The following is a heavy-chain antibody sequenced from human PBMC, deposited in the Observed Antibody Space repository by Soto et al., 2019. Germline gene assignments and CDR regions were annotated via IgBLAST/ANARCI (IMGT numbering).Heavy chain of an antibody. Sequence: PGGSLRLSCAGSGFTFSGYSMNWVRQAPGKALEWVSSISSSSNNMYYTDSVKGRFTMSRDNAKNSLYLQMNSLRVDDTAVYYCARDLASATGTFDYWGQGTLVTVSS. D-gene: IGHD1-1*01. CDR3: ARDLASATGTFDY. V-gene: IGHV3-21*01. J-gene: IGHJ4*02. CDR1: GFTFSGYS. CDR2: ISSSSNNM.